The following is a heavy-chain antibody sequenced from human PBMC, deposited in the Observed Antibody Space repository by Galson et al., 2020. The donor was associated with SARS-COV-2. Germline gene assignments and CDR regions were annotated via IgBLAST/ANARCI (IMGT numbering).Heavy chain of an antibody. J-gene: IGHJ4*02. V-gene: IGHV3-23*01. CDR2: ISGSGDST. CDR1: GFTFSSYA. Sequence: GGSLRLSCAASGFTFSSYAMSWARQAPGKGLEWVSSISGSGDSTYYGDSVKGRFPISRDNSKNTLYLQMNSLGDEDTAVYYCGKSMHDSSGYYPNQFDYWGQGTLVTVAS. D-gene: IGHD3-22*01. CDR3: GKSMHDSSGYYPNQFDY.